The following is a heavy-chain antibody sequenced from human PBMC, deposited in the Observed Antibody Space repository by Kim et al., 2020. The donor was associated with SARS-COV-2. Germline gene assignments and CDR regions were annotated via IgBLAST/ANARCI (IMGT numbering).Heavy chain of an antibody. CDR2: INPSGGST. D-gene: IGHD3-22*01. Sequence: ASVKVSCKASGYTFTSYYMHWVRQAPGQGLEWMGIINPSGGSTSYAQKFQGRVTMTRDTSTSTVYMELSSLRSEDTAVYYCARAESDDSSGKAYGMDVWGQGTTVTVSS. J-gene: IGHJ6*02. V-gene: IGHV1-46*01. CDR1: GYTFTSYY. CDR3: ARAESDDSSGKAYGMDV.